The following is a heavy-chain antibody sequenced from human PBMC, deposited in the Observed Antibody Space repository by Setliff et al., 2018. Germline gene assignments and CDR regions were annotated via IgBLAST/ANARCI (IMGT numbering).Heavy chain of an antibody. D-gene: IGHD1-26*01. Sequence: SETLSLTCTVSGGSVSNSGFFWGWVRQPPGKGLEWIGNIYFGGNTYFNPSFKSRVTMSIGTSNSQFSLKLSSVTAADTAIYYCARDASASDGRNAFDIWGQGTMVTVSS. V-gene: IGHV4-39*07. CDR3: ARDASASDGRNAFDI. CDR2: IYFGGNT. J-gene: IGHJ3*02. CDR1: GGSVSNSGFF.